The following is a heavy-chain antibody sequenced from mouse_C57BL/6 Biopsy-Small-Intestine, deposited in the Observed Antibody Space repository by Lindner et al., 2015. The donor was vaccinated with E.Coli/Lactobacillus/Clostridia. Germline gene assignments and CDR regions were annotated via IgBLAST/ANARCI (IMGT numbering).Heavy chain of an antibody. CDR1: GYSFTGYY. CDR2: INPRTGGT. V-gene: IGHV1-42*01. Sequence: VQLQESGPELAKPGASVKISCKTSGYSFTGYYMNWVKQSPEKRLEWIGEINPRTGGTAYNQKFKAKATLTVDKSSSTAYMQLKSLTSEDSAFYYCARAAGYFDYWGQGTTLTVSS. J-gene: IGHJ2*01. CDR3: ARAAGYFDY.